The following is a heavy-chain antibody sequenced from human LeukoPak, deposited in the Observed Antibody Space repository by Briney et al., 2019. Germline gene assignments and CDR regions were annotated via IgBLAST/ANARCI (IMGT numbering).Heavy chain of an antibody. CDR2: INQDGSAK. Sequence: PGGSLGLSCADSGFLFSNSWMAWVRQAPGRGLEWVANINQDGSAKTCVDSVKGRFTISRDNAKNSLYLQMNSLRAEDTAMYYCARDSGYNAFDYWGQGTLVTVSS. CDR1: GFLFSNSW. V-gene: IGHV3-7*05. CDR3: ARDSGYNAFDY. J-gene: IGHJ4*02. D-gene: IGHD5-12*01.